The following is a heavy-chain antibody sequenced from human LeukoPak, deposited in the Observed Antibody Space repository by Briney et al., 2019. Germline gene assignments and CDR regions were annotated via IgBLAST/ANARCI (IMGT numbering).Heavy chain of an antibody. CDR2: IIPIFGTA. D-gene: IGHD2-2*01. V-gene: IGHV1-69*05. CDR3: TRERYCSSTSCLDYYYYMDV. Sequence: SVKVSCKASGGTFSSYAISWVRQAPGQGLEWMGRIIPIFGTANYAQKFQGRVTITTDESTSTAYMELSSLRSEDTAVYYCTRERYCSSTSCLDYYYYMDVWGKGTTVTVSS. CDR1: GGTFSSYA. J-gene: IGHJ6*03.